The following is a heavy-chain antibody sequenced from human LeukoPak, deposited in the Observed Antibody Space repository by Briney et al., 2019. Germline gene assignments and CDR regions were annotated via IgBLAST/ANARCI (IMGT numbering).Heavy chain of an antibody. D-gene: IGHD3-16*01. CDR1: GFTFTTYW. Sequence: PGESLRLSCAASGFTFTTYWMHWVRQPPGKGLVWVSRVKGDGSHTNYAESVTGRFTISRDNAKNTVYLQMNSLRAEDTAVYYCARSEYEYGYGHWGLDVWGQGTTVTVSS. CDR3: ARSEYEYGYGHWGLDV. J-gene: IGHJ6*02. V-gene: IGHV3-74*01. CDR2: VKGDGSHT.